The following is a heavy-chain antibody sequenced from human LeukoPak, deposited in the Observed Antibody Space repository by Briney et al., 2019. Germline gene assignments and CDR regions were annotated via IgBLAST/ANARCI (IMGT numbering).Heavy chain of an antibody. CDR1: GGSISSSSYY. V-gene: IGHV4-39*07. D-gene: IGHD4-17*01. CDR2: IYYSGST. CDR3: VRSKSGTYGWFDP. J-gene: IGHJ5*02. Sequence: SETLSLTCTVSGGSISSSSYYWGWIRQPPGKGLEWIGSIYYSGSTYYNPSLKSRVTISVDTSKNQFSLKVSSATAADTAVYYCVRSKSGTYGWFDPRGQGTLVTVSA.